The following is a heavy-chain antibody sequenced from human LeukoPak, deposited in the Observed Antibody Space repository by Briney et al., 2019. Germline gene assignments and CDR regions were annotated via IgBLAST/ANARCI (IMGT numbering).Heavy chain of an antibody. CDR1: GFTFSSYS. Sequence: PGGSLRLSCAASGFTFSSYSMNWVRQAPGKGLEWVSYISSSSSTIYYADSVKGRFTISRDNAKNSLYLQMNSLRAEDTAVYYCAKDRDSYFQHWGQGTLVTVSS. CDR3: AKDRDSYFQH. CDR2: ISSSSSTI. D-gene: IGHD2-21*01. V-gene: IGHV3-48*01. J-gene: IGHJ1*01.